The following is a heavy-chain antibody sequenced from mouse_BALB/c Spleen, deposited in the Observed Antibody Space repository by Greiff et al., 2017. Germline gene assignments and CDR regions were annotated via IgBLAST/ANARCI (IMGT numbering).Heavy chain of an antibody. CDR3: ARGYYGRRYFDV. CDR2: ISYDGSN. D-gene: IGHD1-1*01. J-gene: IGHJ1*01. Sequence: EVQLQQSGHGLVKPSQSLSLTCSVTGYSITSGYYWNWIRQFPGNKLEWMGYISYDGSNNYNPSLKNRISITRDTSKNQFFLKLNSVTTEDTATYYCARGYYGRRYFDVWGAGTTVTVSS. V-gene: IGHV3-6*02. CDR1: GYSITSGYY.